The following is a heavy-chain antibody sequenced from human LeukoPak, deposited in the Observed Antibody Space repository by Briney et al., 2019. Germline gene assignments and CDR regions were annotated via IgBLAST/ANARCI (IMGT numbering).Heavy chain of an antibody. CDR2: IKEDGSEK. V-gene: IGHV3-7*01. CDR1: GFSFRSYW. J-gene: IGHJ4*02. CDR3: ARDPSSFRDSYDY. Sequence: GGSLRLPCATSGFSFRSYWMNWIRQAPGKGLEWVANIKEDGSEKNYVDSVKGRFTISRDNAKNLLYLQMNSLRVEDTAVYYCARDPSSFRDSYDYWGQGTLVTVSS.